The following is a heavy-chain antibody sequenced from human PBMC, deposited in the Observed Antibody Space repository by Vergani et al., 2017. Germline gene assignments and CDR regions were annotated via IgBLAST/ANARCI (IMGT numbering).Heavy chain of an antibody. CDR2: IYYSGST. Sequence: QVQLQESGPGLVKPSETLSLTCTVSGGSISSYYWSWIRQPPGKGLEWIGYIYYSGSTNYNPSVKSRVTRSVDTSKNQFSLKLRSVTAADTAVYYFARDSSMVRGVIFYYYYGMDVWGQGITVTGSS. CDR1: GGSISSYY. CDR3: ARDSSMVRGVIFYYYYGMDV. V-gene: IGHV4-59*12. J-gene: IGHJ6*02. D-gene: IGHD3-10*01.